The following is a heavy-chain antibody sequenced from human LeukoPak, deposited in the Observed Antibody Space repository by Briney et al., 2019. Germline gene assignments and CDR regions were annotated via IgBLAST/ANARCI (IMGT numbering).Heavy chain of an antibody. D-gene: IGHD3-3*01. V-gene: IGHV4-39*01. CDR1: GGSISRSSYY. Sequence: KPSETLSLTCTVSGGSISRSSYYWGWIRQPPGKGLEWIGSIYYSGSTYYNPSLKSRVTISVDTSKNQFSLKLSSVTAADTAVYYCARATYYDFWSGPLLGYWGQGTLVTVSS. CDR3: ARATYYDFWSGPLLGY. J-gene: IGHJ4*02. CDR2: IYYSGST.